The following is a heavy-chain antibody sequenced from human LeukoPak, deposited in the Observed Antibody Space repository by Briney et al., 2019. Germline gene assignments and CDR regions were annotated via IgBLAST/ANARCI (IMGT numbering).Heavy chain of an antibody. J-gene: IGHJ4*02. CDR1: GYTFTSYD. Sequence: ASVKVSCKASGYTFTSYDINWVRQATGQGLEWMGWMNPNSGNTGYAQKFHGRVTMTRNTTISTAYMELSSLRSEATAVYYCARGRVLYSSSSEGDYWGQGTLVTVSS. CDR2: MNPNSGNT. CDR3: ARGRVLYSSSSEGDY. V-gene: IGHV1-8*01. D-gene: IGHD6-6*01.